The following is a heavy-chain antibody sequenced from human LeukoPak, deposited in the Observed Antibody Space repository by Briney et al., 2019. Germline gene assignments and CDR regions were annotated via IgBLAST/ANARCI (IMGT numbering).Heavy chain of an antibody. CDR3: ARGGRQQLVRTHDGFDI. Sequence: SETLSLTCAVYGGSFSGYDWSWIRQPPGKGLEWIGEINHSGSTNYNPSLKSRVTISVDTSKEQFSLKLSSVTAADTAVYYCARGGRQQLVRTHDGFDIWGQGTMVTVSS. V-gene: IGHV4-34*01. CDR2: INHSGST. J-gene: IGHJ3*02. CDR1: GGSFSGYD. D-gene: IGHD6-13*01.